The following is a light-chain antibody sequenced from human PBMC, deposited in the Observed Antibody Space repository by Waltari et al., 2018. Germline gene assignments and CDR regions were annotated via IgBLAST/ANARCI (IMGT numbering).Light chain of an antibody. CDR1: QTILFNSNNKNY. J-gene: IGKJ3*01. CDR3: QQYYSTPFT. Sequence: DVVLTQSPDSLAVSLGERATINCKSSQTILFNSNNKNYLTWYQQKPGQPPKLLIYWASNRESGCPDRFSGSGSGTDFTLTISSLQAEDVAVYYCQQYYSTPFTFGPGTKVDIK. V-gene: IGKV4-1*01. CDR2: WAS.